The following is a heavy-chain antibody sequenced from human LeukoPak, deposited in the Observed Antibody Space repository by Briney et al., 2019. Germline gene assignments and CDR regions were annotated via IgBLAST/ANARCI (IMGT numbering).Heavy chain of an antibody. CDR3: AKDLASGWTYYYYGMDV. CDR2: ITSGITT. CDR1: GFAFSSYA. D-gene: IGHD6-19*01. Sequence: PGGSLRLSCAASGFAFSSYAMTWVRQAPGKGLEWVSVITSGITTFYADSVRGRFTISRDNSKNTLYLQMNSLRAEDTAVYYCAKDLASGWTYYYYGMDVWGRGTTVTVSS. J-gene: IGHJ6*02. V-gene: IGHV3-23*01.